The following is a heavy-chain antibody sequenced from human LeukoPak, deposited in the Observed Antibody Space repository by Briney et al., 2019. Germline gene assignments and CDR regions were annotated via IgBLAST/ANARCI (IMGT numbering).Heavy chain of an antibody. D-gene: IGHD2-2*01. CDR1: GGSISSYY. Sequence: SETLSLTCTVSGGSISSYYWTWIRQPAGKGLEWIGRIYTTGSTNYNPSLKSRVTMSVDTSENQFSLKLSSVTAADTAVYYCAREFSDAVDPWGQGTLVTVSS. J-gene: IGHJ5*02. V-gene: IGHV4-4*07. CDR2: IYTTGST. CDR3: AREFSDAVDP.